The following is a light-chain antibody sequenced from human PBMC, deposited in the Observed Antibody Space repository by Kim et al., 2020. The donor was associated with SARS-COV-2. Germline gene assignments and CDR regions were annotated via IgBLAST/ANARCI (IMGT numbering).Light chain of an antibody. J-gene: IGKJ4*01. CDR3: QQYNNWPLH. CDR2: GAS. V-gene: IGKV3D-15*01. CDR1: QSVSSN. Sequence: SVSPGERAPLSCRASQSVSSNLAWYQQKPGQAPRLLIYGASTRATGIPARFSGIGSGTEFTLTISSLQSEDFAVYYCQQYNNWPLHFGGGTKVEI.